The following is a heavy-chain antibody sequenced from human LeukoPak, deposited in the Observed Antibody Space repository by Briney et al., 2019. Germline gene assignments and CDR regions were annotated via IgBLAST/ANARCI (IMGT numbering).Heavy chain of an antibody. Sequence: ASVKVSCKASGYTFTGYYMHWVRQASGQGLEWMGWINPNSGGTNYAQKFQGGVTMTRDTSISTAYMELSRLRSDDTAVYYCARVPYYYDSSGHWDYWGQGTLVTVSS. V-gene: IGHV1-2*02. D-gene: IGHD3-22*01. CDR2: INPNSGGT. CDR3: ARVPYYYDSSGHWDY. CDR1: GYTFTGYY. J-gene: IGHJ4*02.